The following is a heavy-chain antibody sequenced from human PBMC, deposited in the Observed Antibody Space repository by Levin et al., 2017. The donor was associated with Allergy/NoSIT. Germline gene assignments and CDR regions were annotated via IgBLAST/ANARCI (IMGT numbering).Heavy chain of an antibody. CDR2: IKEDGSEK. CDR3: VRDGMRGGDFDY. CDR1: GFIFSNYW. J-gene: IGHJ4*02. V-gene: IGHV3-7*01. D-gene: IGHD1-26*01. Sequence: PGGSLRLSCAASGFIFSNYWMIWVRQTPRKGLEWVANIKEDGSEKYYVDSVKGRFTISRDNAKNSLYLQRNSLRAEDTAVYYCVRDGMRGGDFDYWGQGTLVTVSS.